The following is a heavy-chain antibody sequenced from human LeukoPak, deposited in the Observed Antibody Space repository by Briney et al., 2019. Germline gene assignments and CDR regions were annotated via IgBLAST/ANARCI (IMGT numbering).Heavy chain of an antibody. V-gene: IGHV1-2*02. CDR1: GYTFTGYY. J-gene: IGHJ4*02. Sequence: ASVKVSCKASGYTFTGYYMHWVRQAPGQGLEWMGWINPNSGGTNYAQKFQGRVTMTRDTSISTAYMELSRLRSDDTAVYYCARDLVKYDSSGYPDYWGQGTLVTVSS. D-gene: IGHD3-22*01. CDR3: ARDLVKYDSSGYPDY. CDR2: INPNSGGT.